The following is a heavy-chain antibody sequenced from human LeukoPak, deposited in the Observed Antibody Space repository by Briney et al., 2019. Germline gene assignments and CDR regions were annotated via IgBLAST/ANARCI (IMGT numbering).Heavy chain of an antibody. V-gene: IGHV4-38-2*02. CDR2: IYHSGST. CDR1: GYSISSGYY. D-gene: IGHD5-24*01. Sequence: SETLSLTCTVSGYSISSGYYWGWIRQPPGKGLEWIGSIYHSGSTYYNPSLKSRVTISVDTSKNQFSLKLSSVTAADTAVYYCANTAGKGSEMATITYWGQGTLVTVSP. CDR3: ANTAGKGSEMATITY. J-gene: IGHJ4*02.